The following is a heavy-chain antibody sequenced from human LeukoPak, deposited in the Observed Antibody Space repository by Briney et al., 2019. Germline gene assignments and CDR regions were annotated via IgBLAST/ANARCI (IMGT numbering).Heavy chain of an antibody. CDR3: ARVDSAWALHF. J-gene: IGHJ4*02. CDR1: GFTFSGSG. V-gene: IGHV3-33*01. Sequence: PGGSLRLSCAASGFTFSGSGMHWVRQAPGKGLEWVAIIWYDGSKKYYADSVKGRFTISRDNSKNTLYLEMNSLRADDTAVYYCARVDSAWALHFWGQGTLVTVSS. CDR2: IWYDGSKK. D-gene: IGHD6-19*01.